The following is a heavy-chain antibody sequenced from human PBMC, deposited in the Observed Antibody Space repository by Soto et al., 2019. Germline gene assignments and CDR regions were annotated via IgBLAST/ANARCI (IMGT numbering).Heavy chain of an antibody. CDR1: GGSFSGYY. CDR3: ARDKITGLFDY. Sequence: SETMSLTCAVYGGSFSGYYWTWIRQPPGTGLEWIGEINHSGSTNYNPSLKSRVTISVDTSKNQFSLKLTSVTAADTGVYYCARDKITGLFDYWGQGTLVTVS. V-gene: IGHV4-34*01. J-gene: IGHJ4*02. CDR2: INHSGST. D-gene: IGHD2-8*02.